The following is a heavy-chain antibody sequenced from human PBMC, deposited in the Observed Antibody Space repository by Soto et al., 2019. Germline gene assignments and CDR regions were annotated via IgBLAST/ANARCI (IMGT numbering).Heavy chain of an antibody. V-gene: IGHV1-3*01. Sequence: ASVKRSCKASGYTFTSYSMHWVRQAPGQRHEWMGWINAGNGNTKYSQKFQGRVTITRDTSASTAYMELSSLRSEETAVYYCAINPEYSYGYNWGQGTLVTVA. CDR3: AINPEYSYGYN. D-gene: IGHD5-18*01. CDR1: GYTFTSYS. J-gene: IGHJ4*02. CDR2: INAGNGNT.